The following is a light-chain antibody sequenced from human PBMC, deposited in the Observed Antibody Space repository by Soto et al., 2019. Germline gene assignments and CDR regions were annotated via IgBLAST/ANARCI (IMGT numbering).Light chain of an antibody. Sequence: EMVMTQSPATLSVSLGERATLSCRASQSVINYLAWYQQKPGQAPRLLIYDASTRATGVPARFSGSGSVTEFTLAISSLQSEDFAVYYCQQYNNWPWTFGQGTKVEIK. CDR2: DAS. CDR1: QSVINY. J-gene: IGKJ1*01. V-gene: IGKV3-15*01. CDR3: QQYNNWPWT.